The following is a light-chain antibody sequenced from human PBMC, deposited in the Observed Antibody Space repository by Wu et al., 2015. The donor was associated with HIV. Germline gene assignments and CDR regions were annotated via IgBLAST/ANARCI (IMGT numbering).Light chain of an antibody. CDR3: QKYNTAPAT. CDR2: AAS. Sequence: AIRITQSPSSLSASTGDRVTITCRANESISGYLAWYQQKPGEAPKVLIYAASTLQSGVPSRFSGSGSGTDFILTISCLQSEDVATYYCQKYNTAPATFGGGTKVEIK. V-gene: IGKV1-8*01. J-gene: IGKJ4*01. CDR1: ESISGY.